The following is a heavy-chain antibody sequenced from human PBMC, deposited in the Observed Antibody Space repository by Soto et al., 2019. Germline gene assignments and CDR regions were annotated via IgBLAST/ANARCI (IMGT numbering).Heavy chain of an antibody. J-gene: IGHJ4*02. CDR1: GYTFSTNG. CDR3: ATGYSDASGYYTIDY. Sequence: QVQLVQSGAEVKKSGASVKVSCKASGYTFSTNGISWVRQAPGQGLEWMGWVSAYNGNTNYARKLQDRVTMTTDTSTSTAYMELRSLRSDDTAVYYCATGYSDASGYYTIDYWGQGTLVTVSS. CDR2: VSAYNGNT. D-gene: IGHD3-22*01. V-gene: IGHV1-18*01.